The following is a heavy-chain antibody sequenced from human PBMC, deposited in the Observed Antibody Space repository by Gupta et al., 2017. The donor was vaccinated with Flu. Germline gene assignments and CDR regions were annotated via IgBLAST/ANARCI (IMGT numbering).Heavy chain of an antibody. CDR2: ISYDGSIE. Sequence: QVQLVESGGGVVQPGRSLRLSCTASGFTFSNYGMHWVRQAPGKGLEWVAAISYDGSIEYYADSVKGRFTISRDNSKNTLYLQMNSLRAEDTAVYYCAKGYYDFSSHVYRSAYFLDHWGQGTLVTVSS. CDR3: AKGYYDFSSHVYRSAYFLDH. D-gene: IGHD3-3*01. V-gene: IGHV3-30*18. CDR1: GFTFSNYG. J-gene: IGHJ4*02.